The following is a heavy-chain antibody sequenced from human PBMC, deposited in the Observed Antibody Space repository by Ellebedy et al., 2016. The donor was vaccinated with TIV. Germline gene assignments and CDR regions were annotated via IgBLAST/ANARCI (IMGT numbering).Heavy chain of an antibody. CDR3: GRAREPGPFAYYYYGMDV. Sequence: GESLKISCAGSGFTFSDYFMSWVRQAPGKGLEWISYIPASGTGIYYADSVKGRFTVARDNANKSLHLQMTHLRGDDTAVYYCGRAREPGPFAYYYYGMDVWGQGTTVTVSS. CDR2: IPASGTGI. V-gene: IGHV3-11*01. D-gene: IGHD1-1*01. J-gene: IGHJ6*02. CDR1: GFTFSDYF.